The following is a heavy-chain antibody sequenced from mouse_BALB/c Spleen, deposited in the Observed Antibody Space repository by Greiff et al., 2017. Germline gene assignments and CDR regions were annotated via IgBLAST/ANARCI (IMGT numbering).Heavy chain of an antibody. CDR1: GYSFTSYW. D-gene: IGHD4-1*01. CDR3: AREGPWDAGC. CDR2: IDPSDSET. V-gene: IGHV1S126*01. Sequence: VQLQQSGPQLVRPGASVKISCKASGYSFTSYWMHWVKQRPGQGLEWIGMIDPSDSETRLNQKFKDKATLTVDKSSSTAYMQLSSPTSEDSAVYYCAREGPWDAGCWGQGTSVTVSS. J-gene: IGHJ4*01.